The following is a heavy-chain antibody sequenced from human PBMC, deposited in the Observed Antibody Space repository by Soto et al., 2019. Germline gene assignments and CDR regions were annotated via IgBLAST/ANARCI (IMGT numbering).Heavy chain of an antibody. J-gene: IGHJ4*02. Sequence: XTLSLTCAISGDSVSSGSVAWNCVRQSPSRGLEWLGRTYYRSKWYNDYAESVKSRITINPDTSKNQFSLHLKPVTPEDTAVYYCVRLIGNSSLDFWGQGTLVTVSS. CDR2: TYYRSKWYN. CDR1: GDSVSSGSVA. CDR3: VRLIGNSSLDF. D-gene: IGHD3-16*02. V-gene: IGHV6-1*01.